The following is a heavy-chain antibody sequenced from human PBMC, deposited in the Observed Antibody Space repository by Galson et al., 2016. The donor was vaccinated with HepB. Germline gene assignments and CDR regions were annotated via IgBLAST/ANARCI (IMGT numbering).Heavy chain of an antibody. V-gene: IGHV1-69*13. CDR3: HLGYGGNIYLISPS. J-gene: IGHJ5*02. CDR2: IIPIFDTP. CDR1: GGTFSSYS. D-gene: IGHD4-23*01. Sequence: SVKVSCKASGGTFSSYSISWVRQAPGQGLEWMGGIIPIFDTPKYTQKFQGRVTITADASTRTAYMELSSLRSEDTAVYYCHLGYGGNIYLISPSWGQGTLVTVSS.